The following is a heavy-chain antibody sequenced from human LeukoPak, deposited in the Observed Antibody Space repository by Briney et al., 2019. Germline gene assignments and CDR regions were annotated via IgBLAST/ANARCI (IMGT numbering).Heavy chain of an antibody. CDR2: ISSSGSTI. CDR1: GFTFSDYY. D-gene: IGHD6-6*01. J-gene: IGHJ4*02. Sequence: GGSLRLSCAASGFTFSDYYMSWIRQAPGKGLEWVSYISSSGSTIYYADSVKGRFTISRDNAKNSPYLQMNSLRAEDTAVYYCARAGKRIAARTYFDYWGQGTLVTVSS. CDR3: ARAGKRIAARTYFDY. V-gene: IGHV3-11*04.